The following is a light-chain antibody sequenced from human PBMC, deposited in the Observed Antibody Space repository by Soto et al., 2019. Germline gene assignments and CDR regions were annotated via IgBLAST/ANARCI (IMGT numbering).Light chain of an antibody. CDR1: QSVLHSSDNKNY. CDR3: QHYSNVPRT. Sequence: DIVMTQSPDSLAVSLGERATINCKSSQSVLHSSDNKNYLARYQQKPGQPPKLLIYWASSRESGVPDRFSGSGYGTDFTLTISSLQAEDVAVYYCQHYSNVPRTFGQGTKLEI. J-gene: IGKJ2*02. V-gene: IGKV4-1*01. CDR2: WAS.